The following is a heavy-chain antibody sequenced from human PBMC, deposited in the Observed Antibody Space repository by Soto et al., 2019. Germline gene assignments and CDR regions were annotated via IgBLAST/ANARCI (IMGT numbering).Heavy chain of an antibody. D-gene: IGHD6-19*01. Sequence: QVQLVQSVAEVKKPGSSVKVSCKASGGTFSSYAISWVRQAPGQGLEWMGGIIPIFGTANYAQKFQGRVTITADESTSTAYMELSSLRSGDTAVYYCARGVPRAVQWLVFDYWGQGTLVTVSS. CDR2: IIPIFGTA. CDR3: ARGVPRAVQWLVFDY. V-gene: IGHV1-69*01. CDR1: GGTFSSYA. J-gene: IGHJ4*02.